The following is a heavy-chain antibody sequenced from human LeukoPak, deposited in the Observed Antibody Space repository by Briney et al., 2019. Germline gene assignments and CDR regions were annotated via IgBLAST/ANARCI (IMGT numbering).Heavy chain of an antibody. CDR1: GYTFTSYG. D-gene: IGHD5-18*01. CDR2: INPNSGGT. CDR3: ARERTPRRGTAMVISY. J-gene: IGHJ4*02. Sequence: ASVKVSCKASGYTFTSYGISWVRQAPGQGLEWMGRINPNSGGTNYAQKFQGRVTMTRDTSISTAYMELSRLRSDDTAVYYCARERTPRRGTAMVISYWGQGTLVTVSS. V-gene: IGHV1-2*06.